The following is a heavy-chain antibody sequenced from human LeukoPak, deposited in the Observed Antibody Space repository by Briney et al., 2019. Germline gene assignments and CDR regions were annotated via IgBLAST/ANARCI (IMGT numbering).Heavy chain of an antibody. Sequence: SETLSLTCTVSGGSISSYYWSWIRQPPGKGLEWIGYICYSGSTNYNPSLKSRVTISVDTSKNQFSLKLSSVTAADTAVYYCARGWRITGTTLEWFDPWGQGTLVTVSS. CDR2: ICYSGST. V-gene: IGHV4-59*01. CDR1: GGSISSYY. D-gene: IGHD1-20*01. CDR3: ARGWRITGTTLEWFDP. J-gene: IGHJ5*02.